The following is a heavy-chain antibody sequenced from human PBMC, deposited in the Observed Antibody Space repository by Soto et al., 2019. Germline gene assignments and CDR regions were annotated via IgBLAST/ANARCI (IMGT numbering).Heavy chain of an antibody. CDR1: GFTFSNAW. V-gene: IGHV3-15*01. J-gene: IGHJ3*02. CDR2: IKSKTDGGTT. D-gene: IGHD1-26*01. Sequence: GGSLRLSCAASGFTFSNAWMSWVRQAPGKGLEWVGRIKSKTDGGTTDYAAPVKGRFTISRDDSKNTLYLQMNSLKTEDTAVYYCTTDLIPEVYSGSYPDAFDIWGQGTMVTVSS. CDR3: TTDLIPEVYSGSYPDAFDI.